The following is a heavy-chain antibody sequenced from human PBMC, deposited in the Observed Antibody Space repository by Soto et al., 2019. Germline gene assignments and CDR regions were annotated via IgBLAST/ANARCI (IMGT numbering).Heavy chain of an antibody. D-gene: IGHD6-6*01. J-gene: IGHJ4*02. CDR2: IDPSDSYT. Sequence: GESLKISCKGSGYSFTSYWISWVRQMPGKGLEWMGRIDPSDSYTNYSPSIQGHVTISADKSISTAYLQWSSPKASDTAMYYCARLVPIAARPNSDYWGQGTLVTVSS. CDR1: GYSFTSYW. V-gene: IGHV5-10-1*01. CDR3: ARLVPIAARPNSDY.